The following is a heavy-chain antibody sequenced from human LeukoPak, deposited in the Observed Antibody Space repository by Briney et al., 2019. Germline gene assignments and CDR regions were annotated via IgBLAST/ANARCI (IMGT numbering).Heavy chain of an antibody. V-gene: IGHV1-18*01. Sequence: ASVKVSCKTSGYIFNNFGITWVRQAPGQGLEWMGWISAFNGNTVYTQKVQGRLTLTTDTSTSTAFMELRNLKSDDTGIYYYTRDRVGGDLTGESLYWGQGTLVTVS. D-gene: IGHD1-14*01. CDR1: GYIFNNFG. J-gene: IGHJ4*02. CDR3: TRDRVGGDLTGESLY. CDR2: ISAFNGNT.